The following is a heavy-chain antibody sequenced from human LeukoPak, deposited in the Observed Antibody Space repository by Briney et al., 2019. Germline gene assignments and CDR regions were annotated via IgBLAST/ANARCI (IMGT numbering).Heavy chain of an antibody. CDR2: INHSGST. CDR3: ARGFLATRRRDLTYYYYMDV. J-gene: IGHJ6*03. V-gene: IGHV4-34*01. Sequence: SGTLSLTCAVSGGSFSGYYRSWIRQPPGKGLEWIVEINHSGSTHYSPSLKSRVTISVDTSKKQFSLKLRSVTAADTAAYYCARGFLATRRRDLTYYYYMDVWGKGTTVTVSS. D-gene: IGHD6-6*01. CDR1: GGSFSGYY.